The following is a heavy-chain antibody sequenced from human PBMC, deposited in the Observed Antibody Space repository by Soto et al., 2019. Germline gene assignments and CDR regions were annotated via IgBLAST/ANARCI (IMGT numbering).Heavy chain of an antibody. J-gene: IGHJ6*02. V-gene: IGHV3-23*01. CDR2: ISGSGDST. D-gene: IGHD3-3*01. CDR1: GFTFSNHA. Sequence: EVQLLESGGGLVQPGGSLRLSCAASGFTFSNHAMNWVRLAPGKGLEWVSGISGSGDSTSYGASVKGRFTISRDNSKNTLYLQMNSLRADDTAVYFCAKGHDFWSGYSHYYGMYVWGQGTTVTVSS. CDR3: AKGHDFWSGYSHYYGMYV.